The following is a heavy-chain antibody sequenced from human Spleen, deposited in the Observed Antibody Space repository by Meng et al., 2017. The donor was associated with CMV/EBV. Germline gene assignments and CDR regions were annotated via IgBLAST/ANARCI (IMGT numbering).Heavy chain of an antibody. CDR3: ARETKGYCSSVSCYALGYFDY. Sequence: GGSLRLSCTASGFTFTNYWMSWVRQAPGRGLEWVAIIKQGGGEKYYVDSVKGRFTISRDNAESSLYLQMNSLRVEDTATYYCARETKGYCSSVSCYALGYFDYWGQGTLVTVSS. CDR2: IKQGGGEK. J-gene: IGHJ4*02. V-gene: IGHV3-7*01. D-gene: IGHD2-2*01. CDR1: GFTFTNYW.